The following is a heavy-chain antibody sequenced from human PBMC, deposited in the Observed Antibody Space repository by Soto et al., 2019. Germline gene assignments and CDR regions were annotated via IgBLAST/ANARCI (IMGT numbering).Heavy chain of an antibody. J-gene: IGHJ4*02. CDR1: GGSISSYY. D-gene: IGHD3-16*02. V-gene: IGHV4-59*01. CDR2: IYYSGST. Sequence: PSETLSLTCTVSGGSISSYYRSWIRQPPGKGLEWIGYIYYSGSTNYNPSLKSRVTISVDTSKNQFSLKLSSVTAADTAVYYCARVKGYYDYVWGSYRYPTYFDYWGQGTLVTVSS. CDR3: ARVKGYYDYVWGSYRYPTYFDY.